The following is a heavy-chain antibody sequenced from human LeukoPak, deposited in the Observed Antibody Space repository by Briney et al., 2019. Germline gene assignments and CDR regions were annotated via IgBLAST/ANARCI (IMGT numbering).Heavy chain of an antibody. Sequence: PVGSLRLSCAASGFTFTAYSMNWVRQAPGKGLEWVSYVTSSSSTISYADSVKGRFTISRDNAKNSLYLQMNSLRAEETAVYYCARDGYYGSGACYYLGMDYWGQGTLVTVSS. D-gene: IGHD3-10*01. V-gene: IGHV3-48*04. J-gene: IGHJ4*02. CDR2: VTSSSSTI. CDR3: ARDGYYGSGACYYLGMDY. CDR1: GFTFTAYS.